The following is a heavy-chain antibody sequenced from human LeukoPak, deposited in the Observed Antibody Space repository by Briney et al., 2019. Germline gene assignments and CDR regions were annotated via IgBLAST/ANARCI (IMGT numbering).Heavy chain of an antibody. J-gene: IGHJ6*03. CDR2: INHSGST. D-gene: IGHD5-18*01. CDR1: GGSFSGYY. Sequence: SETLSLTCAVYGGSFSGYYWSWIRQPPGKGLEWIGEINHSGSTNYNPSLKSRVTISLDTSKNQFSLRLTSVTAADTAVYYCARERGYSSAYGYYVDVWGKGTTVTVSS. CDR3: ARERGYSSAYGYYVDV. V-gene: IGHV4-34*01.